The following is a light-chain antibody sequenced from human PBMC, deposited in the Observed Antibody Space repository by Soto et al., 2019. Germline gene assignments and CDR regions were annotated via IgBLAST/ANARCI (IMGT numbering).Light chain of an antibody. CDR1: SSDVGGSDH. CDR2: DVS. J-gene: IGLJ2*01. V-gene: IGLV2-14*03. CDR3: SSYAGSNNFVV. Sequence: QSALTQPASVSGSPGQSITVSCTGTSSDVGGSDHVNWYQQHPGKAPKLMIFDVSNRPSGVSTRFSGSKSGNTASLTVSGLQAEDEADYYCSSYAGSNNFVVFGGGTKVTVL.